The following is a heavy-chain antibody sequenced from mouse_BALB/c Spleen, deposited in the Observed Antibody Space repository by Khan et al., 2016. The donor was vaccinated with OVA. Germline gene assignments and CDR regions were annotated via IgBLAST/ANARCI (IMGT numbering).Heavy chain of an antibody. V-gene: IGHV14-3*02. CDR2: IDPSNGDT. J-gene: IGHJ3*01. CDR1: GFNIKDTY. D-gene: IGHD2-1*01. CDR3: ATLYGNPFHY. Sequence: EVQLVESGAELVRPGASVKLSCTASGFNIKDTYMHWVKQRPEQGLEWIGRIDPSNGDTKYDPKFQDKATIPTDSSSNTAYLQLSSLTSADTAVYYWATLYGNPFHYLSQGTLVTVSA.